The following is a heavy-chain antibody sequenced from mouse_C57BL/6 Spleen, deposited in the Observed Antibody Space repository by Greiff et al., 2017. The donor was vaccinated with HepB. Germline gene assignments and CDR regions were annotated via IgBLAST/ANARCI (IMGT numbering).Heavy chain of an antibody. V-gene: IGHV7-3*01. J-gene: IGHJ1*03. CDR1: GFTFTDYY. CDR3: ASHNYGSNYDWDFDV. D-gene: IGHD1-1*01. CDR2: IRNKANGYTT. Sequence: EVKLMESGGGLVQPGGSLSLSCAASGFTFTDYYMSWVRQPPGKALEWLGFIRNKANGYTTEYSASVKGRFTISRDNSQSILYLEMNALTAEDSATYYCASHNYGSNYDWDFDVWGTGTTVTVSS.